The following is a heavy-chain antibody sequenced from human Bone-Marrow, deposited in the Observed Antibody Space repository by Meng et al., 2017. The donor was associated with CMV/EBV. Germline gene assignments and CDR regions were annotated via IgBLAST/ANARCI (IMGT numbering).Heavy chain of an antibody. CDR2: ISTTGSNI. D-gene: IGHD2-2*01. CDR3: ARTLGGPAGRYYYYGMDV. Sequence: GESLKISCTASGFTFSDYYMSWIRQAPGKGLDWVSYISTTGSNIYYADSVKGRFTPSRDNTKNSLHLQMNSLRAEDTAVYYCARTLGGPAGRYYYYGMDVWGQGTTVTVSS. J-gene: IGHJ6*02. CDR1: GFTFSDYY. V-gene: IGHV3-11*04.